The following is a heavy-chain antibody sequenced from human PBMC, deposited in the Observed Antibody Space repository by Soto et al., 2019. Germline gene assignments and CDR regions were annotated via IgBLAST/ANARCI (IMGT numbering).Heavy chain of an antibody. D-gene: IGHD1-1*01. CDR2: IDYNGTT. CDR3: ARDSNWRGVET. V-gene: IGHV4-61*08. CDR1: GDSVTSGAYY. J-gene: IGHJ5*02. Sequence: QVQLQESGPGVVEPSETLSLTCTVSGDSVTSGAYYWIWIRQPPGKGLEWIGCIDYNGTTNYSPSLKSRVPLSLDTSKNQLSLKLTSVTAAATAMYYCARDSNWRGVETWGQGTLVTVSS.